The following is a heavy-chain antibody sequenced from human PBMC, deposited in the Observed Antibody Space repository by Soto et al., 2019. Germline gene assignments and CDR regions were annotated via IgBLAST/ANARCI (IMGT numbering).Heavy chain of an antibody. CDR3: VGDIGGSGWFAP. Sequence: SETLSPACTVSGGSINNYYCSWIRQPAGNGLGWTGRTYSSGTTNYHPSLKSRVTMPVESPTSQSSLTLTSVTPAAPAVYYCVGDIGGSGWFAPWGQGTLVTVSS. CDR2: TYSSGTT. V-gene: IGHV4-4*07. CDR1: GGSINNYY. D-gene: IGHD2-15*01. J-gene: IGHJ5*02.